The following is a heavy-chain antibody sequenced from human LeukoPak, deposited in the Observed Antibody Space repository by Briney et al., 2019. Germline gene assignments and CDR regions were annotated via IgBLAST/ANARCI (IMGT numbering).Heavy chain of an antibody. Sequence: ASVKVSCKASGYTFTSYYMHWVRQAPGQGLEWMGIINPSGGSTSYAQKFQGRVTMTRDTSTSTVYMELSSLGSEDTAVYYCASGLYYYDSSGYYYEDYGMDVWGQGTTVTVSS. CDR3: ASGLYYYDSSGYYYEDYGMDV. CDR2: INPSGGST. CDR1: GYTFTSYY. D-gene: IGHD3-22*01. V-gene: IGHV1-46*01. J-gene: IGHJ6*02.